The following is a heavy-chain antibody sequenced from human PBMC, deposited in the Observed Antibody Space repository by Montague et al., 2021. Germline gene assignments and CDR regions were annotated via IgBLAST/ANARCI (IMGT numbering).Heavy chain of an antibody. CDR1: GFIFNNSY. D-gene: IGHD2/OR15-2a*01. Sequence: SLSLSCAASGFIFNNSYMAWIHQAPGKGLEWVANMNPDGSGRYYVDSVRGRFTISRDNAKNSLFLQMSSLRVEDTAVYYCARDPFFGAVDYWGQGTLVTVSS. CDR3: ARDPFFGAVDY. J-gene: IGHJ4*02. CDR2: MNPDGSGR. V-gene: IGHV3-7*01.